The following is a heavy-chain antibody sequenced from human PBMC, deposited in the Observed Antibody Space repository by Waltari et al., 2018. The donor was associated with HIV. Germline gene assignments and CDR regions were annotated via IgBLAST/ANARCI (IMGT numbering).Heavy chain of an antibody. J-gene: IGHJ4*02. Sequence: QVQLVESGGGVVQPGRSLRLSCAASGFTFSSYGMNWASQAPGKGLGWVAVKSYDGSNKYYEYSVKGRFTISRDNSKNTLYLQMNNLRAEDTAVYYCAKDPYYYDSSGYADYFDYWGQGTLFTVSS. V-gene: IGHV3-30*18. CDR2: KSYDGSNK. D-gene: IGHD3-22*01. CDR3: AKDPYYYDSSGYADYFDY. CDR1: GFTFSSYG.